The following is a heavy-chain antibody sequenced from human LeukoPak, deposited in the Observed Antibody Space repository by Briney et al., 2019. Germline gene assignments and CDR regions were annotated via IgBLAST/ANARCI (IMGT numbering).Heavy chain of an antibody. CDR1: GGSISGYY. D-gene: IGHD3-9*01. CDR3: ASSARGVYYDILTGFFDY. CDR2: IYYSGST. Sequence: SETLSLTCTVSGGSISGYYWSWIRQHPGKGLEWIGYIYYSGSTYYNPSLKSRVTISVDTSKNQFSLKLSSVTAADTAVYYCASSARGVYYDILTGFFDYWGQGTLVTVSS. J-gene: IGHJ4*02. V-gene: IGHV4-31*03.